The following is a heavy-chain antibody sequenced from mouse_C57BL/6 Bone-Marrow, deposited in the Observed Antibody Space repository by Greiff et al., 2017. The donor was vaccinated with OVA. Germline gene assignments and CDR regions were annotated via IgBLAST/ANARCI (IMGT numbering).Heavy chain of an antibody. Sequence: VQLQQSGPELVKPGASVKISCKASGYSFTGYYMNWVKQSPEQSLEWIGEINPSTGGTTYNQKFKGKATLTVDKSSSTAYMQLKSLTSEDSAVYYCARRNSNYDYLDYWGQGTTLTVSS. CDR2: INPSTGGT. V-gene: IGHV1-42*01. J-gene: IGHJ2*01. CDR3: ARRNSNYDYLDY. CDR1: GYSFTGYY. D-gene: IGHD2-5*01.